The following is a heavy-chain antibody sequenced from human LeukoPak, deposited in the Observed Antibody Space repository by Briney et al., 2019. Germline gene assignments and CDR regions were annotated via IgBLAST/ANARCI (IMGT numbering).Heavy chain of an antibody. J-gene: IGHJ4*02. D-gene: IGHD6-19*01. V-gene: IGHV3-23*01. CDR3: AKCGSRGTVACFDF. CDR2: LSGRGHST. Sequence: GGSLRLSCVASGFTFSSYVMSWVRQASGRGLEWVSGLSGRGHSTFHADFVKGRFTISRDNSKNTLYLQMDSLRAEDTAVYYCAKCGSRGTVACFDFWGQGTRVTVSS. CDR1: GFTFSSYV.